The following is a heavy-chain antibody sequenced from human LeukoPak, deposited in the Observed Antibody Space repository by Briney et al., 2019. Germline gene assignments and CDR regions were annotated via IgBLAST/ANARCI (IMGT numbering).Heavy chain of an antibody. Sequence: PEGSLRLSCSASGFSCSSYWMSWVRQAPGKGLEWVAHINEDGSEKYYVDSVKGRFFISRDNAAKSLSLQMNRLRDADTAVYYCARVSVGAPAFDYWGQGNLVTVSS. J-gene: IGHJ4*02. V-gene: IGHV3-7*01. CDR2: INEDGSEK. D-gene: IGHD1-26*01. CDR3: ARVSVGAPAFDY. CDR1: GFSCSSYW.